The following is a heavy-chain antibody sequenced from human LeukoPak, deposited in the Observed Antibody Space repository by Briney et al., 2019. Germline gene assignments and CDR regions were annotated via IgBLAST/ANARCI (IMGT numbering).Heavy chain of an antibody. CDR2: ISTTGSSI. J-gene: IGHJ4*02. CDR3: ARRATTERGHSYGLDF. D-gene: IGHD5-18*01. CDR1: GFTFSSYE. Sequence: GGSLRLSCAASGFTFSSYEMNWVRQAPGKGLEWASYISTTGSSIYYADSLTGRFTISRDNAKNSLYLQMNSLRAEDTAMYYCARRATTERGHSYGLDFWGQGTLVTVSS. V-gene: IGHV3-48*03.